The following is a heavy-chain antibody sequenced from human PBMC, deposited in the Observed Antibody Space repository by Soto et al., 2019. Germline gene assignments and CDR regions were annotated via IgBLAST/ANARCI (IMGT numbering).Heavy chain of an antibody. CDR1: GFTFSSYS. Sequence: GGSLRLSCAASGFTFSSYSMNWVRQAPGKGLEWVSSISSSSSYIYYADSVKGRFTISRDNAKNSLYLQMNSLRAEDTAVYYCARDNISGDVREAAHPDIVVVPAASPLDYWGQGTLVTVSS. CDR2: ISSSSSYI. D-gene: IGHD2-2*01. V-gene: IGHV3-21*01. CDR3: ARDNISGDVREAAHPDIVVVPAASPLDY. J-gene: IGHJ4*02.